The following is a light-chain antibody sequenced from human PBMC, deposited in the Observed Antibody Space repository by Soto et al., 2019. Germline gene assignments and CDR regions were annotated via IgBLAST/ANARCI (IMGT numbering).Light chain of an antibody. CDR2: KIS. CDR3: MQATQFPPYT. J-gene: IGKJ2*01. Sequence: DIVMTQTPLSSPVPLGQPASISCRSSQSLLHSDGNTYLSWLQQRPGQPPRLLIYKISNRLSGVPDRVSGSGAGTDFTLKISRVEAEDVGVYYCMQATQFPPYTFGQGTKLEIE. V-gene: IGKV2-24*01. CDR1: QSLLHSDGNTY.